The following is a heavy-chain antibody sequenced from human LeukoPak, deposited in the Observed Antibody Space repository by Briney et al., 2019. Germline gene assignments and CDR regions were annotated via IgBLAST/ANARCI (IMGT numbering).Heavy chain of an antibody. V-gene: IGHV6-1*01. CDR1: GDSFSSNNAA. J-gene: IGHJ4*02. CDR2: TYHRSTWYD. Sequence: SQTLSLTCAISGDSFSSNNAAWNWIRQSPSRGLEWLGRTYHRSTWYDDYVVSVRSRLTITPDISKNQVSLQLNSVTPEDTAVYYCTREVAGTGGFDYWGQGITVTVPS. CDR3: TREVAGTGGFDY. D-gene: IGHD6-13*01.